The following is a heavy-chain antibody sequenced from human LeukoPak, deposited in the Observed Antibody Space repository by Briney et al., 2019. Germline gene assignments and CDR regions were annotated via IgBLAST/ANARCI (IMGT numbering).Heavy chain of an antibody. D-gene: IGHD6-19*01. CDR2: MNPNSGNT. Sequence: ASVKVFYKASGYTFISYDINWVRQATGQGLEWMGWMNPNSGNTGYAQKFQGRVTMTRNTSINTAYMELSSLRSEDTAVYYCARGKGKQWLAKLPLFFGDYGMDVWGQGTTVTVSS. CDR3: ARGKGKQWLAKLPLFFGDYGMDV. CDR1: GYTFISYD. J-gene: IGHJ6*02. V-gene: IGHV1-8*01.